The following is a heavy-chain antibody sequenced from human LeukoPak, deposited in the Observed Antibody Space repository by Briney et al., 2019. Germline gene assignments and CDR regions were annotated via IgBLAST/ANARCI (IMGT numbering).Heavy chain of an antibody. CDR2: ISSSSSYI. J-gene: IGHJ4*02. CDR1: GITFGTYA. CDR3: ARDFGPGQQHIFDY. D-gene: IGHD6-13*01. V-gene: IGHV3-21*01. Sequence: PGGSLRLSCAASGITFGTYAMNWVRQAPGKGLEWVSFISSSSSYIYYADSVKGRFIISRDNAKNSLYLQMNSLRAEDTAVYYCARDFGPGQQHIFDYWGQGTLVIVSS.